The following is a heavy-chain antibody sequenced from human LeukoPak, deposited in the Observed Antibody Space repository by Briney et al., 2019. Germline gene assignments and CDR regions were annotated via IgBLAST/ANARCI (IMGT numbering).Heavy chain of an antibody. V-gene: IGHV4-59*01. CDR2: IYYSGST. CDR1: GGSISSYY. CDR3: AKAVNGVVARDWFDP. J-gene: IGHJ5*02. D-gene: IGHD2-15*01. Sequence: SETLSLTCTVSGGSISSYYWSWIRQPPGKGLEWIGYIYYSGSTNYNPSLKSRVTISVDTSKNQFSLKLSSVTAADTAVYYCAKAVNGVVARDWFDPWGQGTLVTVSS.